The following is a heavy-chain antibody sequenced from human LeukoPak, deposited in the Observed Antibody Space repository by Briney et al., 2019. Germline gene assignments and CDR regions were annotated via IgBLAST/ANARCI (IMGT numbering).Heavy chain of an antibody. V-gene: IGHV3-21*01. CDR1: GFTFSSYS. CDR2: ISSSSSYI. J-gene: IGHJ4*02. D-gene: IGHD3-22*01. Sequence: GGSLRLSCAASGFTFSSYSMNWVRQAPGKGLEWVSSISSSSSYIYYADSVKGRFTISRDNSKNTLYLQMNSLRAEDTAVYYCAKPPYDSSGYYQSTFDSWGQGTLVTVSS. CDR3: AKPPYDSSGYYQSTFDS.